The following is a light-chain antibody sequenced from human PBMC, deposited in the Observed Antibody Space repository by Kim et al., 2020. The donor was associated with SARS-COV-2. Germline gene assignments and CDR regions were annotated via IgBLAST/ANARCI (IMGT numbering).Light chain of an antibody. V-gene: IGKV2-28*01. CDR2: LNS. J-gene: IGKJ2*01. CDR1: QSLLHSNGDNY. Sequence: DIVMTQSTLFLPVTPGEPASISCRSSQSLLHSNGDNYVDWYLQKPGQSPQLLIYLNSNRASGVPDRFSGSGSGTDFTLKISRVEAEDVGVYFCMQALQTPRTFGQGTKLEI. CDR3: MQALQTPRT.